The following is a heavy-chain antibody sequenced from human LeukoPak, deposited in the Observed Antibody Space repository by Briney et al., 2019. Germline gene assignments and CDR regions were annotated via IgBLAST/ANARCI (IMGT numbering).Heavy chain of an antibody. CDR2: ISYDGSNK. J-gene: IGHJ6*02. CDR1: GFTFSGYA. CDR3: AKEQYCSSTSCYRGYYYYGTDV. V-gene: IGHV3-30-3*01. D-gene: IGHD2-2*01. Sequence: PGGSLRLSCAASGFTFSGYAMHWVRQAPGKGLEWVAVISYDGSNKYYADSVKGRFTISRDNSKNSLYLQMNSLRTEDTALYYCAKEQYCSSTSCYRGYYYYGTDVWGQGTTVTVSS.